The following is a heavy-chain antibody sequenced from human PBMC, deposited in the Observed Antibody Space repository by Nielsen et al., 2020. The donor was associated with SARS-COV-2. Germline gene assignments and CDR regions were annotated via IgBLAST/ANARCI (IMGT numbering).Heavy chain of an antibody. Sequence: GGSLRLSCAASGFTFSSYAMSWVRQAPGKGLEWVSAISGSGGSTYYADSVKGRFTISRDNSKNTLYLQMNSLRAEDTAVYYCAKDNPYYDFWSGEDYYYGMDVWGQGTTVTVSS. CDR1: GFTFSSYA. CDR3: AKDNPYYDFWSGEDYYYGMDV. CDR2: ISGSGGST. V-gene: IGHV3-23*01. J-gene: IGHJ6*02. D-gene: IGHD3-3*01.